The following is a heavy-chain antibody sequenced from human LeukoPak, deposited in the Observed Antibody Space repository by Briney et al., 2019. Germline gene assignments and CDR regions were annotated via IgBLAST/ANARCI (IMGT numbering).Heavy chain of an antibody. V-gene: IGHV4-34*01. CDR3: ARGTFMTTVTSDAFDI. J-gene: IGHJ3*02. D-gene: IGHD4-17*01. Sequence: PSETLSLTCAVYGGSFTTYYWSWIRQPPGKGLEWIGEINHRGSTNYNPSLKSRVTISVDTSKNQFSLKLSSVTAADTAVYYCARGTFMTTVTSDAFDIWGQGTMVTVSS. CDR1: GGSFTTYY. CDR2: INHRGST.